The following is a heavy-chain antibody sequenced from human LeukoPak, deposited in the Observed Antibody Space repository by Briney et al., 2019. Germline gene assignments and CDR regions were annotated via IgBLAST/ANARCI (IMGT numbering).Heavy chain of an antibody. D-gene: IGHD6-19*01. CDR1: GGTFSSYT. V-gene: IGHV1-69*04. Sequence: ASVKVSCKASGGTFSSYTISWVRQAPGQGLEWMRRIIPILGIANYAQKFQGRVTITADKSTSTAYMELSSLRSEDTAVYYCARDGWSSGWFWFDPSGQGTLVTVSS. CDR3: ARDGWSSGWFWFDP. CDR2: IIPILGIA. J-gene: IGHJ5*02.